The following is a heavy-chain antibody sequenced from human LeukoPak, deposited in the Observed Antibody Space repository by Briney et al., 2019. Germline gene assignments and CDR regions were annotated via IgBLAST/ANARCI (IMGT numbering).Heavy chain of an antibody. D-gene: IGHD3-10*01. CDR3: ARNKYYYGSKNYGVPNWFDP. J-gene: IGHJ5*02. Sequence: SETLSLTCTVSGYSISSGYYWGWIRQPPGKGLEWIGSIYFSGSTYYNPSPKSRVTISIDTSKNQFSLKLSSVTAADTAVYYCARNKYYYGSKNYGVPNWFDPWGQGTLVTVSS. CDR2: IYFSGST. CDR1: GYSISSGYY. V-gene: IGHV4-38-2*02.